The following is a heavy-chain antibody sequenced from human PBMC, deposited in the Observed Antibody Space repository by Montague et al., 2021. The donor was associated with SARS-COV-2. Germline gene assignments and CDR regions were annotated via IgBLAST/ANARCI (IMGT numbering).Heavy chain of an antibody. Sequence: SETLSLTCSVSGGPISGYYWSWIRQSPGKGLEWIGYIYYGGGTINNPSLKSRVIISVDTSKSQFSLKLSSVTAADTAVYYCARDRFIAGGRLPHGFDPWGQGTRVTVPS. CDR1: GGPISGYY. V-gene: IGHV4-59*01. CDR2: IYYGGGT. D-gene: IGHD6-13*01. CDR3: ARDRFIAGGRLPHGFDP. J-gene: IGHJ5*02.